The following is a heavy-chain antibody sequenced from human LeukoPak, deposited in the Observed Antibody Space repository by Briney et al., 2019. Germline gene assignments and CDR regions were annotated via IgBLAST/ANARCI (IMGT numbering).Heavy chain of an antibody. D-gene: IGHD3-22*01. Sequence: ASVKVSCKASGYSYTSYYMNWVRQAPGQGLEWMGIINASGGSTSYAQKFQGRLTMTRDTSTRTVYMELSSLRSEDTAVYYCARDPKDDTSGYYYFDYWGQGTLVTVSS. CDR3: ARDPKDDTSGYYYFDY. CDR1: GYSYTSYY. V-gene: IGHV1-46*01. J-gene: IGHJ4*02. CDR2: INASGGST.